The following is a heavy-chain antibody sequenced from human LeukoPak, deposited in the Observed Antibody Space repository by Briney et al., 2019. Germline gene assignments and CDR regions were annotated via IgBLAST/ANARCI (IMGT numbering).Heavy chain of an antibody. CDR3: ATGAYYYGSGSYYNAQTDLDY. CDR2: FDPEDGET. V-gene: IGHV1-24*01. D-gene: IGHD3-10*01. J-gene: IGHJ4*02. CDR1: GYTLTELS. Sequence: GASVKVSCKVSGYTLTELSMHWVRHAPGKGLEWTGGFDPEDGETIYAQKFQGRVTMTEDTSTDTAYMELSCLRSEDTAVYYCATGAYYYGSGSYYNAQTDLDYWRQGTLVTVSS.